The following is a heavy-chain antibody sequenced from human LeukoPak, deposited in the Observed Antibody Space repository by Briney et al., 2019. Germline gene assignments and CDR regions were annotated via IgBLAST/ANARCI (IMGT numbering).Heavy chain of an antibody. D-gene: IGHD1-26*01. V-gene: IGHV3-33*01. J-gene: IGHJ4*02. Sequence: GGSLRLSCAASGFTFSNYGMHWVRQAPGKGLEWVALIWYDGSNKYYADSVKGRFTISRDNSKNTLYLQMNSLRAEDTAVYYCARGVGGSYLFDYWGQGTLVTVSS. CDR2: IWYDGSNK. CDR3: ARGVGGSYLFDY. CDR1: GFTFSNYG.